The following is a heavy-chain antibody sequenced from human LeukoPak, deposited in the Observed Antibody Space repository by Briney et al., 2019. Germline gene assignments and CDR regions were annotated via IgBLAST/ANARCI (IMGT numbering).Heavy chain of an antibody. V-gene: IGHV4-4*07. CDR2: IYTGGSP. CDR3: ARDHIQPPYNWFDP. J-gene: IGHJ5*02. Sequence: SETLSLTCTVSGGSISTYYWSWIRQPAGKGLEWIGRIYTGGSPNYNPSLKSRVTVSVDTSKNQFSLKLTSVTAADTAVYYCARDHIQPPYNWFDPWGQGTLVTVSS. D-gene: IGHD5-18*01. CDR1: GGSISTYY.